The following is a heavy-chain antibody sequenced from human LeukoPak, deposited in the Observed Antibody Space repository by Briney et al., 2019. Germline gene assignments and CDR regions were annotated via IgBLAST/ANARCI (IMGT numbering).Heavy chain of an antibody. D-gene: IGHD3-22*01. J-gene: IGHJ4*02. CDR3: ARSPKMILSGIVVPYFDY. V-gene: IGHV4-61*05. CDR2: IYYSGST. CDR1: GGSISSSSYY. Sequence: SETLSLTCTVSGGSISSSSYYWGWIRQPPGKGLEWIGYIYYSGSTNYNPSLKSRVTISVDTSKNQFSLKLGSVTAADTAVYYCARSPKMILSGIVVPYFDYWGQGTLVTVSS.